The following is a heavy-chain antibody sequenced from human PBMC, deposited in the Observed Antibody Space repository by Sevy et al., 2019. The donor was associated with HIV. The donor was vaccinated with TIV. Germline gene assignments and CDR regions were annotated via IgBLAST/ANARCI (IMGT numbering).Heavy chain of an antibody. CDR3: ARANLVIAAYYYMDV. J-gene: IGHJ6*03. CDR2: ISSSSSYI. D-gene: IGHD6-13*01. V-gene: IGHV3-21*01. CDR1: GFTFSSYS. Sequence: GGCLRLSCAASGFTFSSYSMNWVRQAPGKGLEWVSSISSSSSYIYYADSVKGRFTISRDNAKNSLYLQMNSLRAEDTAVYYCARANLVIAAYYYMDVWGKGTTVTVSS.